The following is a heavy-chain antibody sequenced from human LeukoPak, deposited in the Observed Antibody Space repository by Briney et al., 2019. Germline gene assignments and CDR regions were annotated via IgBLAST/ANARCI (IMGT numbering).Heavy chain of an antibody. CDR3: AKHGFGVFEGY. D-gene: IGHD3-10*01. CDR2: VSGSGGST. V-gene: IGHV3-23*01. J-gene: IGHJ4*02. Sequence: GGSLRLSCAASGFTFSSYAMSWVRQAPGKGLQWVSGVSGSGGSTYYADSVKGRFTISRDNSKNTLYLQMNSLRAEDTAVYYCAKHGFGVFEGYWGQGTLVTVSS. CDR1: GFTFSSYA.